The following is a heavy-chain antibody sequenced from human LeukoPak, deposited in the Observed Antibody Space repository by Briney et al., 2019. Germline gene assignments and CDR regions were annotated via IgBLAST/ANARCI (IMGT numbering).Heavy chain of an antibody. J-gene: IGHJ4*02. V-gene: IGHV4-34*01. D-gene: IGHD3-9*01. Sequence: ETLSLTCAVYGGSFSGYYWSWIRQPPGKGLEWIGEINHSGSTNYNPSLKSRVTISVDTSKNQFSLKLSSVTAADTAVYYCAGYYDILTGYYKGFDYWGQGTLVTVSS. CDR2: INHSGST. CDR1: GGSFSGYY. CDR3: AGYYDILTGYYKGFDY.